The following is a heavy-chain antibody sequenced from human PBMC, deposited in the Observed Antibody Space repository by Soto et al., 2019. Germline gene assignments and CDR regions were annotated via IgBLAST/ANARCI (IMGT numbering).Heavy chain of an antibody. V-gene: IGHV4-59*01. J-gene: IGHJ5*02. CDR3: ARGTPYHRNDDWFDT. Sequence: QVRLHESGPGLVKPSETLSLTCTVSGGSISDYYWNWIRQPPGKGLEWIGFIHYTGNTNYNPPVKGRVAISVDTSKNQFSVKLTSLTAADTAVYYCARGTPYHRNDDWFDTWGQGTLVTVSA. CDR2: IHYTGNT. CDR1: GGSISDYY.